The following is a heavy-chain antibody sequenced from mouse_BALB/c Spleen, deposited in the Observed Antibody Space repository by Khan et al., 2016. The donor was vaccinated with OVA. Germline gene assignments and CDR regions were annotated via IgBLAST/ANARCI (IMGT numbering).Heavy chain of an antibody. CDR2: ISYSGST. CDR3: ARGNYYVYAMDY. V-gene: IGHV3-2*02. Sequence: EVQLQESGPGLVKPSQSLSLTCTVTGYSITSNYAWNWIRQLPGNKLEWMGYISYSGSTSYNPSLKSRTSITRDTSKNQFFLQVKSVTTEDAATYYCARGNYYVYAMDYWGQGTSVTVSS. D-gene: IGHD1-1*01. J-gene: IGHJ4*01. CDR1: GYSITSNYA.